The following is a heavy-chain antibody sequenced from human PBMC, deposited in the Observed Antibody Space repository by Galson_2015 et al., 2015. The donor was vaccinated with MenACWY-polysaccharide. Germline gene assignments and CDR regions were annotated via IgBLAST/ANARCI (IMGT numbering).Heavy chain of an antibody. V-gene: IGHV4-31*03. J-gene: IGHJ4*02. Sequence: TLSLTCTVSGGSFNSGRYYWSWIRQHPGKGLEWIGYIYSSGTTYYNPSLKDRLSMSVDTSKNQFSLNLSSVTAADTAVYYCARVMRGTATTSLDYWGPGTLVTVSS. CDR2: IYSSGTT. CDR1: GGSFNSGRYY. CDR3: ARVMRGTATTSLDY. D-gene: IGHD1-1*01.